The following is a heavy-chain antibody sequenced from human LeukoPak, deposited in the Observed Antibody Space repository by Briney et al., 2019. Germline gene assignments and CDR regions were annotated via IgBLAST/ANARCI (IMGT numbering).Heavy chain of an antibody. CDR1: GFTFSNYA. CDR2: ISYDGSNK. Sequence: GRSLRLSCAASGFTFSNYAMHWVRQAPGKGLEWVAVISYDGSNKYYIDSVKGRFTISRDDSKNTLYLQMSSLRAEDTAVYYCAKEKGEVGAGKSHFDYWGQGTLVTVSS. V-gene: IGHV3-30*04. J-gene: IGHJ4*02. CDR3: AKEKGEVGAGKSHFDY. D-gene: IGHD1-26*01.